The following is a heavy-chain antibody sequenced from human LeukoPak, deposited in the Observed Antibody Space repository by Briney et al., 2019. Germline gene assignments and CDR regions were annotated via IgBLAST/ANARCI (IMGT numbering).Heavy chain of an antibody. CDR2: IYTSGST. CDR3: ARVQGYCSGGSCYYDSNGEPYYYYYGMDV. V-gene: IGHV4-4*07. D-gene: IGHD2-15*01. Sequence: PSETLSLTCTVSGGSISSYYWSWIRQPAGKGLEWIGRIYTSGSTNYNPSLKSRVTMSVDTSKNQFSLKLSSVTAADTAVYYCARVQGYCSGGSCYYDSNGEPYYYYYGMDVWGQGTTVTVSS. J-gene: IGHJ6*02. CDR1: GGSISSYY.